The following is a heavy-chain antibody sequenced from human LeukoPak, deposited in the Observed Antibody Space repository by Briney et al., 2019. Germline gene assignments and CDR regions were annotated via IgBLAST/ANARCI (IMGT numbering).Heavy chain of an antibody. J-gene: IGHJ3*02. CDR1: GFTFSTYY. CDR3: ARESSDYGDYDAFDI. D-gene: IGHD4-17*01. Sequence: GGSLRLSCAASGFTFSTYYMHGVRQAPGKGLVWVSRIVNDGSTTTYAGSVKGRFTISRDNAKNTLFLQMNSLRVEDTAVYYCARESSDYGDYDAFDIWGRGTMVTVSS. CDR2: IVNDGSTT. V-gene: IGHV3-74*01.